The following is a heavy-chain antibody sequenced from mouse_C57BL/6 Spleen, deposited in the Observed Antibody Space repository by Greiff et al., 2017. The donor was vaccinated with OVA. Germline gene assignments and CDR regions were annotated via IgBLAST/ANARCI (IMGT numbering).Heavy chain of an antibody. V-gene: IGHV1-26*01. J-gene: IGHJ3*01. CDR3: ARRARGYPFAY. D-gene: IGHD2-2*01. CDR2: INPNNGGT. Sequence: EVPLQQSGPELVKPGASVKISCKASGYTFTDYYMNWVKQSHGKSLEWIGDINPNNGGTSYNQKFKGKATLTVDKSSSTAYMELRSLTAEDSAVYYCARRARGYPFAYWGQGTLVTVSA. CDR1: GYTFTDYY.